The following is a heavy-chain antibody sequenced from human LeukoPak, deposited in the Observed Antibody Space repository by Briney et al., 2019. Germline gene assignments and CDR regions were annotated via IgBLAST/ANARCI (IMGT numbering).Heavy chain of an antibody. CDR2: IYFSGST. D-gene: IGHD5-18*01. CDR3: ARPFHTAMVHDAFDI. CDR1: GGTISSSSYY. V-gene: IGHV4-39*01. J-gene: IGHJ3*02. Sequence: SETLSLTCTVSGGTISSSSYYWGWIRQPPGKGLEWIGSIYFSGSTYYNPSLKSRVTISVDTSKNQFSLKLSSVTAADTSVYYCARPFHTAMVHDAFDIWGQGTMITVSS.